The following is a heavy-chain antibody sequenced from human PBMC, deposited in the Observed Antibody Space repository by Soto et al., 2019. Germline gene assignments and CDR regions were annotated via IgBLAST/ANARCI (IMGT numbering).Heavy chain of an antibody. V-gene: IGHV4-30-4*01. CDR2: IFYSGTT. Sequence: QVQLQESGPGLVRPSQNLSLTCTVSGDSISSADYYWSWIRQTPGKGLEWIGHIFYSGTTYYNPFLKSRLTLSVDTSKNHFSLRLTSVTAADTAVYYCARDLWVEPELYYYGMDVWGQGTTVTVSS. D-gene: IGHD1-1*01. CDR1: GDSISSADYY. J-gene: IGHJ6*02. CDR3: ARDLWVEPELYYYGMDV.